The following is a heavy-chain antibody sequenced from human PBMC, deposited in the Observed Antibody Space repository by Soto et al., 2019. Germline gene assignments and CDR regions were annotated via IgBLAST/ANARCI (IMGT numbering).Heavy chain of an antibody. CDR1: GGSISSSSYY. CDR3: ARPSIPYYYGSGSYYGAFDY. Sequence: QLQLQESGPGLVKPSETLSLTCTVSGGSISSSSYYWGWIRQPPGKGLEWIGSIYYSGSTYYNPSLKSRVTISVDTSKNQFSLKLSSVTAADTAVYYCARPSIPYYYGSGSYYGAFDYWDQGTLVTVSS. D-gene: IGHD3-10*01. CDR2: IYYSGST. J-gene: IGHJ4*02. V-gene: IGHV4-39*01.